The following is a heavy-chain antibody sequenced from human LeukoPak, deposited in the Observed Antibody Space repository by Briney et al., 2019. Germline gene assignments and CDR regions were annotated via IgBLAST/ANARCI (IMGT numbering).Heavy chain of an antibody. CDR2: ISGSGDTT. Sequence: GGTLRLSCAASGLTFSTYGMSWVRQAPGKGLDWVSAISGSGDTTYFADSVKGRFTISRDNSKNTLYLQMNSLRAEDTAVYYCAKDRLGAMLYFDYWGQGTLVTVSS. CDR3: AKDRLGAMLYFDY. V-gene: IGHV3-23*01. J-gene: IGHJ4*02. CDR1: GLTFSTYG. D-gene: IGHD1-26*01.